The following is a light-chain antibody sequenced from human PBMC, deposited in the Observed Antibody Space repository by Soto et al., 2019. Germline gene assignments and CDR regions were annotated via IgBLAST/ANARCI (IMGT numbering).Light chain of an antibody. J-gene: IGKJ1*01. CDR2: GAS. V-gene: IGKV3-15*01. CDR3: QQYSTWRWT. Sequence: EIVMTQSPATLSVSPGERATLSCRASQSVSSKLAWYQQKPGQGPRLLIYGASSRATGIPARFSGSGSGTEFTLNIRSLQSEDFAVYYCQQYSTWRWTFGQGTKVDIK. CDR1: QSVSSK.